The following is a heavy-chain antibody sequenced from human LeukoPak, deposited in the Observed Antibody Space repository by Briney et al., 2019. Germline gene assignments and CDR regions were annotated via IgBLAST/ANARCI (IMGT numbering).Heavy chain of an antibody. D-gene: IGHD2-2*03. V-gene: IGHV3-48*01. CDR2: ISSGSSTI. Sequence: GRSLRLSCAASGLTFSSYSMNWVRQAPGKGLEWISYISSGSSTIYYADSVKVRFTISRDNAKNSLYLQMNSLRAEDTAVYYCARDQTGRGYCSGISCYYFDYWGQGTLVTVSS. CDR1: GLTFSSYS. CDR3: ARDQTGRGYCSGISCYYFDY. J-gene: IGHJ4*02.